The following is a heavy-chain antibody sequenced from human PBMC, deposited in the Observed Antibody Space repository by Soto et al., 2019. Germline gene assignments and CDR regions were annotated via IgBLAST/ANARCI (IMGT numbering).Heavy chain of an antibody. CDR1: GGSIRSGGYY. CDR3: ARATSVEGYYYGMDV. V-gene: IGHV4-31*03. CDR2: IQNSGST. D-gene: IGHD1-26*01. J-gene: IGHJ6*02. Sequence: QVQLQESGPGLVKPSQTLSLTCTVSGGSIRSGGYYWSWIRQRPGKGLECIGYIQNSGSTYYNPSLKSRVSISVDTSKNQFSLRLSSVTAADTAVYYYARATSVEGYYYGMDVWGQGTTVTVS.